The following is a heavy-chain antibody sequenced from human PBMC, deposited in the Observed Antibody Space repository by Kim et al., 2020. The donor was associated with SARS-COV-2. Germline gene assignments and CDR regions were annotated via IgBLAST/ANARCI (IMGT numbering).Heavy chain of an antibody. D-gene: IGHD3-10*01. V-gene: IGHV1-69*13. CDR3: ATRGSGSYYPGNWFDP. CDR1: GGTFSSYA. CDR2: IIPIFGTA. Sequence: SVKVSCKASGGTFSSYAISWVRQAPGQGLEWMGGIIPIFGTANYAQKFQGRVTITADESTSTAYMELSSLRSEDTAVYYCATRGSGSYYPGNWFDPWGQGTLVTVSS. J-gene: IGHJ5*02.